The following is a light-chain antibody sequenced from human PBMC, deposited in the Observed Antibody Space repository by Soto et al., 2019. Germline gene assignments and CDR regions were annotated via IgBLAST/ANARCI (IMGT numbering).Light chain of an antibody. Sequence: QSVLTQPPSVSAAPGQKVTISCSGSFSNIGDNGASWYQHFPGTAPKLLIYEVTNRPSGVSYRFSASKSGNTASLTISGLQSEDEADYYCISYTGKSASYVFGTGTKVTVL. CDR2: EVT. J-gene: IGLJ1*01. V-gene: IGLV1-51*01. CDR1: FSNIGDNG. CDR3: ISYTGKSASYV.